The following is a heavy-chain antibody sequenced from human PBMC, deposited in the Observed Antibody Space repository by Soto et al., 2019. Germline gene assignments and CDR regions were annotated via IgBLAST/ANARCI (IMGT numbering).Heavy chain of an antibody. CDR2: IIPIFGTA. J-gene: IGHJ6*01. Sequence: GASVKVSCKASGGTFSSYASGWVRQAPGQGLEWMGGIIPIFGTANYAQKFQGRVTITADESTSTAYMELSSLRSEDTAVYYCARYCSSTSCYVSYYYGMDVWGQGSTVTVCS. V-gene: IGHV1-69*13. CDR3: ARYCSSTSCYVSYYYGMDV. CDR1: GGTFSSYA. D-gene: IGHD2-2*01.